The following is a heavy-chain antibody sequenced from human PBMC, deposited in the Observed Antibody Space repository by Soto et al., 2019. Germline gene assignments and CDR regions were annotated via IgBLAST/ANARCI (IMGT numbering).Heavy chain of an antibody. CDR2: INDEGNNA. CDR1: GFIFKMYY. Sequence: EVQLVQSGGGSIQPGGSLRLSCEASGFIFKMYYLHWVRQTPGKGPLWVARINDEGNNATYADSVKGRFTISRDNAKNTLYLQMDGLRVEDTGLYYCTRGPRVSSIGTGAYWGQGSLVTVST. CDR3: TRGPRVSSIGTGAY. D-gene: IGHD1-26*01. V-gene: IGHV3-74*01. J-gene: IGHJ4*02.